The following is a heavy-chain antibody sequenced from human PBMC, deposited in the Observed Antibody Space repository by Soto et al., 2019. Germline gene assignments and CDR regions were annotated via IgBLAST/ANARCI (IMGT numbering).Heavy chain of an antibody. Sequence: QVQLEQSGAEVKKPGSSVKVSCKASGGTFRTAAISWVRQAPGQGLEWMGGIMPVFRTPDYAQKFQGRVTXTXAXXPNTASMELSGLRSDDTAVYYCARANARPQFGGNYDYILDVWGQGTTITVSS. CDR2: IMPVFRTP. V-gene: IGHV1-69*05. D-gene: IGHD2-8*01. CDR1: GGTFRTAA. J-gene: IGHJ6*02. CDR3: ARANARPQFGGNYDYILDV.